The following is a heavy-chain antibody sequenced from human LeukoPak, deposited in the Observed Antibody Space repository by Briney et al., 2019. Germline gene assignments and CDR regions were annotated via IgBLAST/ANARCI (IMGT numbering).Heavy chain of an antibody. Sequence: PSETLPLTCTVSGGSISSSSYYWGWIRQPPGKGLEWIGSIYYSGSTYYNPSLKSRVTISVDTSKNQFSLKLSSVTAADTAVYYCARPRPYYDSSGYYADIWGQGTMVTVSS. J-gene: IGHJ3*02. CDR3: ARPRPYYDSSGYYADI. CDR1: GGSISSSSYY. V-gene: IGHV4-39*01. D-gene: IGHD3-22*01. CDR2: IYYSGST.